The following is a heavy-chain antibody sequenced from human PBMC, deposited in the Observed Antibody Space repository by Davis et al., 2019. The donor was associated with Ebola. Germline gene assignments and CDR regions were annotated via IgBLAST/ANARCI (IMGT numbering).Heavy chain of an antibody. Sequence: MPSETLSLTCAVYGGSFSGYYWSWIRQPPGKGLEWIGEINHSGSTNYNPSLKSRVTISLDTSKNQFSLKLSSVTAADTAVYYCARGGSVVVVAPTLYYGMDVWGQGTTVTVSS. CDR2: INHSGST. J-gene: IGHJ6*02. V-gene: IGHV4-34*01. D-gene: IGHD2-15*01. CDR1: GGSFSGYY. CDR3: ARGGSVVVVAPTLYYGMDV.